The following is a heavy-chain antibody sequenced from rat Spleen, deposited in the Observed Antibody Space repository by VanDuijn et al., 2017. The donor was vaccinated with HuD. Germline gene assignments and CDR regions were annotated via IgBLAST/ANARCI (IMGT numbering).Heavy chain of an antibody. CDR1: GFTFSNYD. V-gene: IGHV5-20*01. D-gene: IGHD3-1*01. CDR3: TTVLNPTFAY. J-gene: IGHJ3*01. CDR2: ISYDGSST. Sequence: EVQLVASGGGLVQPGRSMKLSCAASGFTFSNYDMAWVRQAPTKGLQWVASISYDGSSTYYRDSVKGRFTISRDNAKSTLYLQMDSLRSEDTATYYCTTVLNPTFAYWGQGTLVTVSS.